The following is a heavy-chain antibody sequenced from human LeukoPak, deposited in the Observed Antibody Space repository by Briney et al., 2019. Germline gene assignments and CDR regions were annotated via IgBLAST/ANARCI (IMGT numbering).Heavy chain of an antibody. D-gene: IGHD5-12*01. V-gene: IGHV1-2*02. CDR2: INPNNGGT. Sequence: GASAKVSCKASGYTFTGYYIHWVRQAPGQGLEWMGWINPNNGGTYYAQKFQGRVTMTRDTSISTAYMELNRLTSDDTAVYYCARDKYTGYETFDYWGQGTPVTVSS. CDR3: ARDKYTGYETFDY. J-gene: IGHJ4*02. CDR1: GYTFTGYY.